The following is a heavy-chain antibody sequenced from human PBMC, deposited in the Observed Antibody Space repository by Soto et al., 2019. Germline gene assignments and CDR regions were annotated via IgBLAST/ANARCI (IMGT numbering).Heavy chain of an antibody. V-gene: IGHV3-30-3*01. Sequence: QVQLVESGGGVVQPGRSLRLSCAASGFTISNYGMHWVRQAPGKGLEWVAVISYDGTITYYADSVKGRFTISRDNSKNTLYLQMNSLRTEDTAVYYCATTRVGPCSSSTCFSGIFDGMDVWGQGTTVTVSS. CDR3: ATTRVGPCSSSTCFSGIFDGMDV. CDR2: ISYDGTIT. CDR1: GFTISNYG. J-gene: IGHJ6*02. D-gene: IGHD2-2*01.